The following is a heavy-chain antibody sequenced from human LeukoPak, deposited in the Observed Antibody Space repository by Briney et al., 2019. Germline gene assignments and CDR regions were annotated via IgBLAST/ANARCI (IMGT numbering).Heavy chain of an antibody. D-gene: IGHD6-13*01. Sequence: SETLSLTCTVSGGSISSYYWSWIRQPPGKGLEWIGYIYYSGSTNYNPSLKSRVTISVDTSKNQFSLKLSSVTAADTAVYYCARDLNSSSLSYGMDVWGQGTTVTVSS. CDR1: GGSISSYY. V-gene: IGHV4-59*12. CDR2: IYYSGST. CDR3: ARDLNSSSLSYGMDV. J-gene: IGHJ6*02.